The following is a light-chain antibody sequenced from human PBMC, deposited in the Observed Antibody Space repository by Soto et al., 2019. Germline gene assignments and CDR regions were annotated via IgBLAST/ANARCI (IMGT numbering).Light chain of an antibody. V-gene: IGKV3-20*01. CDR3: QQCATSPLT. J-gene: IGKJ1*01. Sequence: EIVLTQSPGTLSLSPGERATLSCRASQSVGNNYVAWYQQKPGQAPRLLIHDASSRATGIPDRFSGSGSGTYFTLTISRLELEDFAVYFCQQCATSPLTFGQGTRVYIK. CDR2: DAS. CDR1: QSVGNNY.